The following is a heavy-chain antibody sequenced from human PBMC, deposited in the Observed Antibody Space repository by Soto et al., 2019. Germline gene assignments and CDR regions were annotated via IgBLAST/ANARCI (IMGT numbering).Heavy chain of an antibody. J-gene: IGHJ4*02. D-gene: IGHD3-10*01. CDR2: INHSGST. V-gene: IGHV4-34*01. Sequence: QVQLQQWGAGLLKPSETLSLTCAVYGGSFSGYYWSWIRQPPGKGLEWIGEINHSGSTNYNPSLKSRVTISVDTSKNQFSLKLSSVTAADTAVYYCARALLWFGANLGGAVAGIDYWGQGTLVTVSS. CDR1: GGSFSGYY. CDR3: ARALLWFGANLGGAVAGIDY.